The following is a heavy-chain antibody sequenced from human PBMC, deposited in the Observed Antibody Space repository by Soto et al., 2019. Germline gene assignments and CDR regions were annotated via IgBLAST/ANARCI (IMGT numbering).Heavy chain of an antibody. Sequence: VGSLRLSCAASGFTFSSYAMHWVRQAPGKGLEWVAVISYDGSNKYYADSVKGRFTISRDNSKNALYLQMNSLRAEDTAVYYCARDTYKIQLWSFDYWGQGTLVTVSS. CDR3: ARDTYKIQLWSFDY. CDR2: ISYDGSNK. V-gene: IGHV3-30-3*01. CDR1: GFTFSSYA. J-gene: IGHJ4*02. D-gene: IGHD5-18*01.